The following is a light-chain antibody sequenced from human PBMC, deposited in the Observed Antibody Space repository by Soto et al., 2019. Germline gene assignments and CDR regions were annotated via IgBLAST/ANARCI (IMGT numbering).Light chain of an antibody. J-gene: IGLJ2*01. CDR1: SSNIGSNS. CDR3: AAWDDSLNGVV. Sequence: QSVLTQPPSASGTPGQRVTISCSGSSSNIGSNSVNWYQQLPGTAPKLLMYSSNQRPSGVPDRFSGSKSGTSASLAISGLQFEDEADCYCAAWDDSLNGVVFGGGTKVTVL. V-gene: IGLV1-44*01. CDR2: SSN.